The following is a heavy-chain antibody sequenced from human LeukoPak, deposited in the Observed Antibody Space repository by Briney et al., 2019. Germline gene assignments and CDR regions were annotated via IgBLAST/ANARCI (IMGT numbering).Heavy chain of an antibody. V-gene: IGHV4-39*07. CDR1: GGSTSTITYY. CDR3: ARLYGNYQNYFDY. D-gene: IGHD1-7*01. Sequence: PSETLSLTCTVSGGSTSTITYYWGWIRQPPGKGLEWVGHMYYRGNTFYNPSLKSRVTISVDTSKNQFSLKLRSVTAADTAVYYCARLYGNYQNYFDYWGQGTLVTVSS. CDR2: MYYRGNT. J-gene: IGHJ4*02.